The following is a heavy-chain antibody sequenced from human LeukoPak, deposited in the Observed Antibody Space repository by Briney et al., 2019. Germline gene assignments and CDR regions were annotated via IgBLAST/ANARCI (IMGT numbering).Heavy chain of an antibody. Sequence: ASVKVSCKASGYTFTSYDINWVRQATGQGLEWMGWMNPNSGNTGYAQKFQGRVTMTRNTSISTAYMELSSLRSEDTAVYYCAKVPDDFWSGYYRYWGQGTLVTVSS. CDR3: AKVPDDFWSGYYRY. CDR1: GYTFTSYD. V-gene: IGHV1-8*01. CDR2: MNPNSGNT. J-gene: IGHJ4*02. D-gene: IGHD3-3*01.